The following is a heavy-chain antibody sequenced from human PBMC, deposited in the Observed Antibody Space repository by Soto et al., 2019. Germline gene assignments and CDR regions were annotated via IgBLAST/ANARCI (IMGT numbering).Heavy chain of an antibody. V-gene: IGHV3-11*03. J-gene: IGHJ3*02. CDR2: ISSSSSYT. D-gene: IGHD5-18*01. CDR1: GFTFSDYY. Sequence: LRLSCAASGFTFSDYYMSWIRQAPGKGLEWVSYISSSSSYTNYADSVKGRFTISRDNAKNSLYLQMNSLRAEDTAVYYCASTPWILDAFDIWGQGTMVTVSS. CDR3: ASTPWILDAFDI.